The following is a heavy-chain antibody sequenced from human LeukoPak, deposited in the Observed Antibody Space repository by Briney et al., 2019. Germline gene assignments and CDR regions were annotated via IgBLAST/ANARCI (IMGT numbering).Heavy chain of an antibody. CDR2: IIPILGIA. CDR3: ARDVMDIVVVPAAELDY. Sequence: ASVKVSCKASGGTFSSYAISWVRQAPGQGLEWMGRIIPILGIANYAQKFQGRVTITADKSTSTAYMELSSLRSEDTAVYYCARDVMDIVVVPAAELDYWGQGTLVTVSS. J-gene: IGHJ4*02. CDR1: GGTFSSYA. D-gene: IGHD2-2*03. V-gene: IGHV1-69*04.